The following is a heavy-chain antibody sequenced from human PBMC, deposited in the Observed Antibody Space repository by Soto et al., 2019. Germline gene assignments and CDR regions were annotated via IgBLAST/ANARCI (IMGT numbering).Heavy chain of an antibody. D-gene: IGHD6-19*01. CDR3: ARADTSLAVADAFDI. V-gene: IGHV3-30-3*01. CDR2: ISYDGSNK. CDR1: GFTFSSYA. Sequence: GGSLRLSCAASGFTFSSYAMHWVRQAPGKGLEWVAVISYDGSNKYYADSVKGRFTISRDNTKNTLYLQINCMRAEDTAVYYFARADTSLAVADAFDIWGQGTMVTVSS. J-gene: IGHJ3*02.